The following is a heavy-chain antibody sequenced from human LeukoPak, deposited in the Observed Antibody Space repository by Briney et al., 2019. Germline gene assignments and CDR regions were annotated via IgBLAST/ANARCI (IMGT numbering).Heavy chain of an antibody. CDR3: ARYCITSSCSSYSYYGMDV. D-gene: IGHD1-14*01. V-gene: IGHV3-23*01. CDR1: GFTFSSYA. CDR2: ISDTT. J-gene: IGHJ6*02. Sequence: RGSLRLSCAASGFTFSSYAMTWVRHAPGEGLGWVSAISDTTYYADSVKGRFTISRDNSKNTLFLQMNSLRAGDTAEYYCARYCITSSCSSYSYYGMDVWGQGTTVTVSS.